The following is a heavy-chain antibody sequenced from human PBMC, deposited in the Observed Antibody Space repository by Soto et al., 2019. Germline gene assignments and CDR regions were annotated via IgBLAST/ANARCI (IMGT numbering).Heavy chain of an antibody. Sequence: QVQLVQSGAEVNEPGSSVNVSCKATGDLFNNYAFTWVLQAPGQGLEWMGRISPLFSTTNYAQKFQGRVTIGADELTTIVYLEVSNVESEDTAMYYCAASSSVAAAGYFKFWGQGTLVTVSP. CDR2: ISPLFSTT. CDR3: AASSSVAAAGYFKF. CDR1: GDLFNNYA. V-gene: IGHV1-69*01. J-gene: IGHJ4*02. D-gene: IGHD6-13*01.